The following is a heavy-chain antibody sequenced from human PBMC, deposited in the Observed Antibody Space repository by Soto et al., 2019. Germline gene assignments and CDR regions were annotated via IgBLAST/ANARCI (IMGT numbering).Heavy chain of an antibody. CDR1: GFTFDIYS. V-gene: IGHV3-30*04. D-gene: IGHD3-10*01. CDR3: ARESYGEFFFDS. CDR2: ISKRAEST. J-gene: IGHJ4*02. Sequence: QVQVVASGGGVVQPGTSLRLSCAASGFTFDIYSMHWVRQAPGKGLEWVAVISKRAESTYYADSVKGRFTISRDNSRNTLSLQMSGLRVEDTAVYFCARESYGEFFFDSWGQGTLVTVSS.